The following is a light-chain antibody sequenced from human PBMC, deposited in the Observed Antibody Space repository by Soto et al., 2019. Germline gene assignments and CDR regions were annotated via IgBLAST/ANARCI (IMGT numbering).Light chain of an antibody. CDR3: QQYGSLSWT. CDR2: GAS. Sequence: IVLTQSPGTLSLSPGERATLSCRASQSVSSNDLAWYQQRPGQAPRLLIHGASTRATGIPDRFSGSGSGTDFTLTISRLEPEDFAVYYCQQYGSLSWTFGQGTKFESK. J-gene: IGKJ1*01. CDR1: QSVSSND. V-gene: IGKV3-20*01.